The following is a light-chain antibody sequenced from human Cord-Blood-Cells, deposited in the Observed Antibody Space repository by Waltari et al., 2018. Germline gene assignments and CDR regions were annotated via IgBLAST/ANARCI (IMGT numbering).Light chain of an antibody. J-gene: IGLJ3*02. Sequence: NFMLPQPHSVSESPGQTVPISFPGSRGTIASNYVQWYQQRPGSAPTTVIYEDNQRPSGVTDRFSGSIDSSSNSASLTISGLKTEDEADYYCQSYDSSNQVFGGGTKLTVL. CDR1: RGTIASNY. CDR3: QSYDSSNQV. V-gene: IGLV6-57*02. CDR2: EDN.